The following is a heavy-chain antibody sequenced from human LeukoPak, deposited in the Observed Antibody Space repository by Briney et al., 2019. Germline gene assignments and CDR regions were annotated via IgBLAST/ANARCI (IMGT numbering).Heavy chain of an antibody. CDR3: ARGYYFDC. J-gene: IGHJ4*02. Sequence: SETLPLTCAVYGGSFSGYYWSWIRQPPGKGLEWIGEINHSGSTNYNPSLKSRVTISVDTSKNQFSLKLSSVTAADTAVYYCARGYYFDCGGQGTLVTVYS. CDR1: GGSFSGYY. CDR2: INHSGST. V-gene: IGHV4-34*01.